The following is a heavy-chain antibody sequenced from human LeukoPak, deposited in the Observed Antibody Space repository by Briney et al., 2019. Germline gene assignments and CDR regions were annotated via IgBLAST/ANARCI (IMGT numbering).Heavy chain of an antibody. CDR1: GGSFSGYY. CDR2: INHSGST. V-gene: IGHV4-34*01. D-gene: IGHD1-26*01. J-gene: IGHJ4*02. CDR3: AREADNGSYYAFDY. Sequence: SETLSLTCAVYGGSFSGYYWSWIRQPPGKGLEWIGEINHSGSTNYNPSLKSRVTISVDTSKNQFSLKLSSVTAADTAVYYCAREADNGSYYAFDYWGQGTLVTVSS.